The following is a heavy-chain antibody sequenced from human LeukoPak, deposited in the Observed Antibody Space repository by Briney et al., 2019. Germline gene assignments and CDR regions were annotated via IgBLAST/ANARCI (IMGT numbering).Heavy chain of an antibody. J-gene: IGHJ4*02. D-gene: IGHD1-26*01. CDR3: VRDGGMTLQRRFFFDY. V-gene: IGHV3-21*01. Sequence: GGSLRLSCAASGFTFSSYSMNWVRQAPGEGLEWVSSISSSSDYIYYADSLKGRFTVSRDNAKNSLYLQMNSLRAEDTAVYYCVRDGGMTLQRRFFFDYWGRETLVTVSS. CDR2: ISSSSDYI. CDR1: GFTFSSYS.